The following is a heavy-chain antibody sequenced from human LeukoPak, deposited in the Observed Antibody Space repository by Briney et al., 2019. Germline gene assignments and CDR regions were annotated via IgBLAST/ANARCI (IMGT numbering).Heavy chain of an antibody. J-gene: IGHJ4*02. V-gene: IGHV4-34*01. CDR3: ARGLNKSYGFGRD. CDR2: INHSGST. CDR1: GGSFSGYY. Sequence: PSETLSLTCAVYGGSFSGYYWSWIRRPPGKGLEWIGEINHSGSTNYNPSLKSRVTISVDTSKNQFSLKLSSVTAADTAVYYCARGLNKSYGFGRDWGQGTLVTVSS. D-gene: IGHD5-18*01.